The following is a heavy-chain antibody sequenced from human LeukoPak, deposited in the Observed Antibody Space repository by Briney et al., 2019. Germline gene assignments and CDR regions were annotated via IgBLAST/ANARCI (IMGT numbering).Heavy chain of an antibody. CDR2: IKQDGSEK. CDR1: GFTFSSYW. CDR3: ARDNRRRGSPLEFDY. V-gene: IGHV3-7*01. D-gene: IGHD1-26*01. Sequence: GGSLRLSCAASGFTFSSYWMSWVRQAPGKGLEWVANIKQDGSEKYYVDSVKGRFTISRDNAKNSLYLQMNSLRAEDTAVYYCARDNRRRGSPLEFDYWGQGTLVTVSS. J-gene: IGHJ4*02.